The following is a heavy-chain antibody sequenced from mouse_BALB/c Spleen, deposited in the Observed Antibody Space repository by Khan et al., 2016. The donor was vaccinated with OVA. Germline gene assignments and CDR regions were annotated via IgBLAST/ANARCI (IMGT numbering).Heavy chain of an antibody. Sequence: QIQLVQSGPELKKPGETVKISCKASGYTFTNYGMNWVKQAPGKALKWMGWISTYTGEPKYADDFKGRFAFSLETSASTAYLQINNHKNEDTATYFCTRPPHFSYVLVYWGQGTSVTVSS. CDR3: TRPPHFSYVLVY. CDR1: GYTFTNYG. V-gene: IGHV9-3-1*01. CDR2: ISTYTGEP. J-gene: IGHJ4*01.